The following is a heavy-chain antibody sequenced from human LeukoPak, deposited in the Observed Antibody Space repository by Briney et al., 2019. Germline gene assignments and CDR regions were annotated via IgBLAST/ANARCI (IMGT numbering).Heavy chain of an antibody. J-gene: IGHJ4*02. CDR1: GGSISSGDYY. Sequence: PSETLSLTCTVSGGSISSGDYYWSWIRQPPGKGLEWIGYIYYSGSTYYNPSLKSRVTISVDTSKNQFSLKLSSVTAADTAVYYCARVPRKIRFGGLYYFDYWGQGTLVTVSS. CDR2: IYYSGST. D-gene: IGHD3-16*01. CDR3: ARVPRKIRFGGLYYFDY. V-gene: IGHV4-30-4*01.